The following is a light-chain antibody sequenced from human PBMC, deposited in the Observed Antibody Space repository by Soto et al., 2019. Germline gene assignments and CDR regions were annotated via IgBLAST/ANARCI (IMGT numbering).Light chain of an antibody. Sequence: DIQMTQSPSSLSASVGDRVTITCRASQSISTYLNWYHQKPGKAPKLLIYAASSLQSGVPSRFSGSGSGTDFTLTISSLQPEDFATHYCQQSYNTPITFGQGTRLEIK. CDR2: AAS. J-gene: IGKJ5*01. CDR3: QQSYNTPIT. CDR1: QSISTY. V-gene: IGKV1-39*01.